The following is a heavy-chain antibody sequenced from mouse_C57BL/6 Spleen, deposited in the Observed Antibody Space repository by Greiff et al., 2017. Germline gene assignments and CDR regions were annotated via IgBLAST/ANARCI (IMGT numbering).Heavy chain of an antibody. J-gene: IGHJ1*03. CDR2: IYPRSGNT. CDR1: GYTFTSYG. D-gene: IGHD1-1*01. V-gene: IGHV1-81*01. Sequence: QVQLQQSGAELARPGASVKLSCKASGYTFTSYGISWVKQRTGQGLEWIGEIYPRSGNTYYNEKFKGKATLTADKSSSTAYMELRSLTSEDSAVYFCATQFITTVPATWYFDVWGTGTTVTVSS. CDR3: ATQFITTVPATWYFDV.